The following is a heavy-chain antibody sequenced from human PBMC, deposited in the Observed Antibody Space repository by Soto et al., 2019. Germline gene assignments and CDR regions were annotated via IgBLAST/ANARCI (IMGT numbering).Heavy chain of an antibody. CDR1: GYTFTSYY. CDR2: INPSGGST. V-gene: IGHV1-46*01. D-gene: IGHD6-13*01. Sequence: GASVKVSCKASGYTFTSYYMHWVRQAPVQGLEWMGIINPSGGSTSYAQKFQVRVTMTRDTSTSTVYMQLSSLRSEDTAEYYRARDYRVAASPNGMDVWGQGTTVTVSS. CDR3: ARDYRVAASPNGMDV. J-gene: IGHJ6*02.